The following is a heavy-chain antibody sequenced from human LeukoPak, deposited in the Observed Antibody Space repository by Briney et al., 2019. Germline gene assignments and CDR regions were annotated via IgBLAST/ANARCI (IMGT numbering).Heavy chain of an antibody. CDR1: GGSISSSGYY. Sequence: PSETLSLTCSVSGGSISSSGYYWGWVRQTPGKGLEWIGSFYDSGSTYYNPSLKSRVTISLHTSKNQFSLRLDSVTAADTAVYYCARNRLYYAGSGSPLWSDYWGQGTLVTVSS. D-gene: IGHD3-10*01. V-gene: IGHV4-39*07. CDR2: FYDSGST. CDR3: ARNRLYYAGSGSPLWSDY. J-gene: IGHJ4*02.